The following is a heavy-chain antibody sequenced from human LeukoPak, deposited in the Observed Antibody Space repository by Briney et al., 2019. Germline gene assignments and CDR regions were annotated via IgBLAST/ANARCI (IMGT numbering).Heavy chain of an antibody. D-gene: IGHD6-13*01. Sequence: SETLSLTCTVSGGSLSSSSYYWVWIRQPPGKGLEWIGSIYYSRSTYYNPSLKSRVTISVDTSKNQFSLKLSSVTAADTAVYYCASVPQYSSSWYFPPYPYYYYMDVWGKGTTVTVSS. J-gene: IGHJ6*03. CDR1: GGSLSSSSYY. CDR3: ASVPQYSSSWYFPPYPYYYYMDV. CDR2: IYYSRST. V-gene: IGHV4-39*01.